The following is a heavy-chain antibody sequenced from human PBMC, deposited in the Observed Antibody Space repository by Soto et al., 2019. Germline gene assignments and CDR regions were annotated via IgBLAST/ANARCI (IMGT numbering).Heavy chain of an antibody. Sequence: PSETLSLTCTVSGGSISSGGYSWSWIRQPPGKGLEWIGYIYHSGSTYYNPSLKSRVTISVDRSKNQFSLKLSSVTAADTAVYYCARDVGQQLVDYWGQGTLVTVSS. CDR3: ARDVGQQLVDY. CDR2: IYHSGST. J-gene: IGHJ4*02. D-gene: IGHD6-13*01. V-gene: IGHV4-30-2*01. CDR1: GGSISSGGYS.